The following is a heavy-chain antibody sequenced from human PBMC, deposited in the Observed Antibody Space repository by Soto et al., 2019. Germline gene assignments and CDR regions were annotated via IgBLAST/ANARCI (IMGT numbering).Heavy chain of an antibody. D-gene: IGHD1-20*01. V-gene: IGHV2-70*13. CDR3: ARSIRGPRRFNGMDV. CDR1: GSSLTSPGMC. Sequence: SGPTLVNPTETLTLTCTFSGSSLTSPGMCVSWIRQSPGKALEWLALIERDDDDKYYSTSLKTRLTISKDTRKNQVVLTMANMEPADPATYYCARSIRGPRRFNGMDVWGQGT. J-gene: IGHJ6*02. CDR2: IERDDDDK.